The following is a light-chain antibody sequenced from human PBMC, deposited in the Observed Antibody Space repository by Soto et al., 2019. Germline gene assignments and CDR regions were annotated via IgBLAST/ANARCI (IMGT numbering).Light chain of an antibody. J-gene: IGKJ1*01. CDR3: QDSSTSPWP. CDR2: ATS. V-gene: IGKV3-20*01. CDR1: QSVTSTY. Sequence: TQSPGTLSLSPGERATLSCRAVQSVTSTYMAWYQQKPGQAHRLLIYATSFRATGIPDRFRGSGSGTDFTLTISSLEPEDSAVYYCQDSSTSPWPFGQGTKVEIK.